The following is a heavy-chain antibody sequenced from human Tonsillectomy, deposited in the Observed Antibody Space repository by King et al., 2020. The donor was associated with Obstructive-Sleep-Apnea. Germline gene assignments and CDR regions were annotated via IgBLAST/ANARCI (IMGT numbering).Heavy chain of an antibody. J-gene: IGHJ4*02. CDR2: IYHSGST. Sequence: VQLQESGPGLVKPSETLSLTCTVSGYSISSGYYWGWIRQPPGKGLEWIGTIYHSGSTYYNPSLKSRVTISRDTSKNQISLKLSSVTAADTAVYYCAGDRPSGGYSYWGQGTLVTVSS. D-gene: IGHD1-26*01. V-gene: IGHV4-38-2*02. CDR1: GYSISSGYY. CDR3: AGDRPSGGYSY.